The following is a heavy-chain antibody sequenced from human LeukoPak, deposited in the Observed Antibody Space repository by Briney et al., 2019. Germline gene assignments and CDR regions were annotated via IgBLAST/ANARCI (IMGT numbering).Heavy chain of an antibody. V-gene: IGHV3-33*01. Sequence: GGSLRLSCAASGLTFSSFGMHWVRQAPGKGLEWVAVVWNDGSNKYYADSVRGRFTISRDNSKNTLYLQMNSLTAEDTAVYYCARALSWVYFDYWGQGTLVTVSS. J-gene: IGHJ4*02. D-gene: IGHD1-26*01. CDR3: ARALSWVYFDY. CDR1: GLTFSSFG. CDR2: VWNDGSNK.